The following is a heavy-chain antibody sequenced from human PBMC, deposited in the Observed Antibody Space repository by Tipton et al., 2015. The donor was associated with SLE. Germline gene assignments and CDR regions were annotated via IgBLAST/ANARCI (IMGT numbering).Heavy chain of an antibody. Sequence: TLSLTCTVSGGPISSYYWSWIRQPPGKGLEWIGYIYYSGSTNYNPSLKSRVTISVDTSKNQFSLKLSSVTAADTAVYYCARSGTGDKRVDYWGQGTLVTVSS. CDR3: ARSGTGDKRVDY. D-gene: IGHD7-27*01. CDR2: IYYSGST. V-gene: IGHV4-59*01. J-gene: IGHJ4*02. CDR1: GGPISSYY.